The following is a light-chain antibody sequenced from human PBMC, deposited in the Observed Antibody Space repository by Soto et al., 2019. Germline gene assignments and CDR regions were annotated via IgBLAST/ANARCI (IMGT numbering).Light chain of an antibody. Sequence: EIVLTQSPGSLSLSPGQRATLSCRASQSVDTTFFAWYQKKPGQAPRLLIYGASNRATGIPDRFSGSGSGTDFTLIISRLEPEDFAVDYCQQYMSSVTFGQGTKVEIK. J-gene: IGKJ1*01. CDR1: QSVDTTF. CDR2: GAS. CDR3: QQYMSSVT. V-gene: IGKV3-20*01.